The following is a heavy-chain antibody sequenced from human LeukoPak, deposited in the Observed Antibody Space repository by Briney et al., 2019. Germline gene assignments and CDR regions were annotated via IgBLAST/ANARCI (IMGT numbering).Heavy chain of an antibody. CDR3: ARNPSLYSDYDLDY. V-gene: IGHV1-69*04. CDR2: IIPILGIA. D-gene: IGHD5-12*01. CDR1: GGTFSSYA. J-gene: IGHJ4*02. Sequence: GASVKVSCKASGGTFSSYAISWVRQAPGQGLEWMGRIIPILGIANYAQKFQGRVTITADKSTSTAYTELSSLRSEDTAVYYCARNPSLYSDYDLDYWGQGTLVTVSS.